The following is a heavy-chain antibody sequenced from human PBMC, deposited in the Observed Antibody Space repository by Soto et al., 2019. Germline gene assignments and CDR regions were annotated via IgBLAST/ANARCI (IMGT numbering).Heavy chain of an antibody. J-gene: IGHJ5*02. CDR1: GDSISSNNNY. D-gene: IGHD5-18*01. CDR2: IFNSGTT. CDR3: ARGRGYSYGLDP. Sequence: QVQLQESGPGLVKPSQTLSLTCTVSGDSISSNNNYWSWIGQPPGEGLEWIGFIFNSGTTSYSPSLKSRVAISLDTSKNQFSLTLSSVTAADSAVYSCARGRGYSYGLDPWGQGTLVTVSS. V-gene: IGHV4-30-4*01.